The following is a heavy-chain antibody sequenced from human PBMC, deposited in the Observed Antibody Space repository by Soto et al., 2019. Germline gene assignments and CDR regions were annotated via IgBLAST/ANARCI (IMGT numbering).Heavy chain of an antibody. CDR2: IFPGDSGT. CDR1: GYSFTSYW. J-gene: IGHJ6*03. CDR3: ARHERVPPVSEGVIYYDYYYYMDV. Sequence: PGESPQISCKGSGYSFTSYWSGWVRQMPGKGLEWMGSIFPGDSGTRYSPSFQGQVTISADEATSTAYLQWSSLKASDPAIYYCARHERVPPVSEGVIYYDYYYYMDVWGKGTTVTVSS. V-gene: IGHV5-51*01. D-gene: IGHD1-1*01.